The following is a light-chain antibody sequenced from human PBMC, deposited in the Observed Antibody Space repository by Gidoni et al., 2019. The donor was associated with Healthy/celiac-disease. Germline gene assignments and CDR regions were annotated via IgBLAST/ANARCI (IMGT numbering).Light chain of an antibody. V-gene: IGKV1-5*03. Sequence: IQMTQSPSTLSASEGDRVTITCRASQSISSWLAWYQQKPGKAPKLLIYKASSLESGVPSRFSGSGSETEFTLTISSLQPDDFATYYCQQYNSYPFTFGPGTKVDIK. CDR3: QQYNSYPFT. CDR1: QSISSW. J-gene: IGKJ3*01. CDR2: KAS.